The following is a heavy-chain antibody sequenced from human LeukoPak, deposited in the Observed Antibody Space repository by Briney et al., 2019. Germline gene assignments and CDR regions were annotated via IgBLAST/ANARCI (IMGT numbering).Heavy chain of an antibody. V-gene: IGHV1-18*01. CDR3: ARIRNYHLQEAVDI. D-gene: IGHD3-10*01. CDR2: ISAYNGDT. J-gene: IGHJ3*02. CDR1: GFPFTSYG. Sequence: ASVKVSCKASGFPFTSYGFSWLRQAPGQGIEWMGRISAYNGDTKYAQKFLGRVTMTMDTSTNTVYMELMSLRYDDTAMYYCARIRNYHLQEAVDIWGQGTMVTVSS.